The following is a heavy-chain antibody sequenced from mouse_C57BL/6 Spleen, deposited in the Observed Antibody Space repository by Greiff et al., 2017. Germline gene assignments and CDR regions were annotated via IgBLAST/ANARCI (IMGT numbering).Heavy chain of an antibody. CDR3: TQAYYRGMDY. J-gene: IGHJ4*01. D-gene: IGHD2-12*01. V-gene: IGHV14-4*01. Sequence: VQLQQSGAELVRPGASVKLSCTASGFNIKDDYMHWVKQRPEQGLEWIGWIDPENGDTEYASKFQGKATITADTTSNTAYLQLSSLTSEDTAVYYCTQAYYRGMDYWGQGTSVTVSS. CDR2: IDPENGDT. CDR1: GFNIKDDY.